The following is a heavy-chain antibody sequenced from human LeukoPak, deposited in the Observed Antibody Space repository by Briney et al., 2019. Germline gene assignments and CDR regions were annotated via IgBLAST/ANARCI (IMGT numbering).Heavy chain of an antibody. CDR1: GGSFSGYY. J-gene: IGHJ4*02. V-gene: IGHV4-34*01. D-gene: IGHD5-18*01. Sequence: SETLSLTCAVYGGSFSGYYWSWFRKPPGKGLEWIGEINHSGSTNYNPSLKSRVTISVDTSKNQFSLNLSSETAADTAVYYCARREGDTSMVRSFDCWGQGTLVTVSS. CDR2: INHSGST. CDR3: ARREGDTSMVRSFDC.